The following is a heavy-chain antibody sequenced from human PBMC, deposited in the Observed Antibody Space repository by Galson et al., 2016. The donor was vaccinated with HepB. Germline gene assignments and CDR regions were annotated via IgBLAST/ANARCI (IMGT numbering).Heavy chain of an antibody. J-gene: IGHJ4*02. Sequence: ETLSLTCAVSDASISGHYWSWIREPPGKGLEWTGYVHYSGATNYNPALKSRVSISIDTSRTHFSLRLTSVTAADTAVYYCAKTAAFTPFDSWGQGTLVIVSS. CDR2: VHYSGAT. CDR3: AKTAAFTPFDS. CDR1: DASISGHY. V-gene: IGHV4-59*11.